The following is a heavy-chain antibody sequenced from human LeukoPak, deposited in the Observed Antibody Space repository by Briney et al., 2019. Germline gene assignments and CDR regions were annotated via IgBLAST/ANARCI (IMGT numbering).Heavy chain of an antibody. Sequence: GGSLRLSCAASGLSVSHNYMTWVRQAPGKGLQWVSMIRSDTGTDYADSVKGRFTISRDSSNNTLFLQMNSLRAEDTAVYYCAKDSEQLVPGWFDPWGQGTLVTVSS. CDR1: GLSVSHNY. J-gene: IGHJ5*02. CDR2: IRSDTGT. CDR3: AKDSEQLVPGWFDP. V-gene: IGHV3-66*01. D-gene: IGHD6-13*01.